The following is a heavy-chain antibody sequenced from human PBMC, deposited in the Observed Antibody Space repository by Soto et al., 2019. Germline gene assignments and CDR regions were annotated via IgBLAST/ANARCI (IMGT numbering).Heavy chain of an antibody. CDR2: TYYRSKWYH. D-gene: IGHD7-27*01. J-gene: IGHJ5*02. CDR1: GDSVSSNRAA. CDR3: TRALPPYINGDTSWFDP. Sequence: SQTLSLTCAISGDSVSSNRAAWNWIRQSPSRGLEWLGRTYYRSKWYHDYAVSVKSRITINPDTSKNQFSLQLNSVTPEDTAVYYCTRALPPYINGDTSWFDPWGQGTLVTVSS. V-gene: IGHV6-1*01.